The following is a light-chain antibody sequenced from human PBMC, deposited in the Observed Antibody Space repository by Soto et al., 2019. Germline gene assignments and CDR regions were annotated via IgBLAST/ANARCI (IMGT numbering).Light chain of an antibody. CDR3: QQRVNWPPLT. CDR1: QSISSY. CDR2: DAS. J-gene: IGKJ4*01. Sequence: EVVMTQAPASLSLSPGERATLSCRASQSISSYLAWYQQKPGQAPRLLIYDASNRATGIPARFSGSGSGTDFTLTISSLEPEDFAVYYCQQRVNWPPLTFVGGTKVEI. V-gene: IGKV3-11*01.